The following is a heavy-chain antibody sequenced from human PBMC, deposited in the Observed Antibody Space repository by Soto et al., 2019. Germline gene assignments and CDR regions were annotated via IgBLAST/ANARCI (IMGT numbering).Heavy chain of an antibody. Sequence: QVQLVQSGAEVKKPGSSVKVSCKASGGTFGIYAITWVRQAPGQGLEWMGGIIAFSDIVNYTQKLQGRVPITADKSTNTAYMDLSSLRSEDTAIYYCARSLYSSSWYHSGNSYYYYGMDVWGQGTTVTVSS. CDR1: GGTFGIYA. V-gene: IGHV1-69*14. D-gene: IGHD6-13*01. CDR2: IIAFSDIV. CDR3: ARSLYSSSWYHSGNSYYYYGMDV. J-gene: IGHJ6*02.